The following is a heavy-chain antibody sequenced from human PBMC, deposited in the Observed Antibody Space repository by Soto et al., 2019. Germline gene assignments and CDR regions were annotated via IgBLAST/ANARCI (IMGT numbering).Heavy chain of an antibody. CDR1: GFTFSSYA. V-gene: IGHV3-23*01. Sequence: AXGSLRLSCAASGFTFSSYAMSWVRQAPGKGLEWVSAISGSGGSTYYADSVKGRFTISRDNSKNTLYLQMNSLRAEDTAVYYCAKDRRRITIFGVVIIQFDYWGQGTLVTVSS. CDR3: AKDRRRITIFGVVIIQFDY. J-gene: IGHJ4*02. D-gene: IGHD3-3*01. CDR2: ISGSGGST.